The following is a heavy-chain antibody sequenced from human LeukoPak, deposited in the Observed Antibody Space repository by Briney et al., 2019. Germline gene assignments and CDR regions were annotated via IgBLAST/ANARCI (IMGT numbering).Heavy chain of an antibody. V-gene: IGHV3-7*01. CDR2: IKQDGSEK. J-gene: IGHJ4*02. D-gene: IGHD3-3*01. CDR3: ARDITIFGVVNQYYFDY. Sequence: GGSLRLSCAASGFTFSRYSMSWVRQAPGKGLEWVANIKQDGSEKYYVDSVKGRFTISRDNAKNSLYLQMNSLRAEDTAVYYCARDITIFGVVNQYYFDYWGQGTLVTVSS. CDR1: GFTFSRYS.